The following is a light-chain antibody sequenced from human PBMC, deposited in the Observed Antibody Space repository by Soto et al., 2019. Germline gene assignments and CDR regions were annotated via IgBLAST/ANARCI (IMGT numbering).Light chain of an antibody. CDR2: AAS. V-gene: IGKV1-39*01. CDR1: QSISNY. J-gene: IGKJ5*01. CDR3: QQSYSTIT. Sequence: DFRMIQSPSSLSASIGDRVSITCRASQSISNYLNWYQQKPGKAPKLLIYAASTLQSGVPSRFSGSGSGTDFTLTISCLQSEDFATYYCQQSYSTITFGQGTRLENK.